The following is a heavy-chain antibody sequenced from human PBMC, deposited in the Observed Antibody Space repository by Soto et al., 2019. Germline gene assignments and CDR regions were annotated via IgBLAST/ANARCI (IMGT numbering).Heavy chain of an antibody. CDR1: GFTFTRYS. V-gene: IGHV3-21*06. Sequence: PGGSLRLSCAASGFTFTRYSMNWVRQAPGKGLEWVSSISSTANYIYYGDSMKGRFTISRDNAKNSLYLEMNSLRAEDTAVYYCARESEDLTSNFDYWGQGTLVTVSS. CDR3: ARESEDLTSNFDY. CDR2: ISSTANYI. J-gene: IGHJ4*02.